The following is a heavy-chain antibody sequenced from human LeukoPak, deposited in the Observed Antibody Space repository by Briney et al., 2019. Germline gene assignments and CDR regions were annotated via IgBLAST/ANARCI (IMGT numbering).Heavy chain of an antibody. CDR1: GFTFSSYW. V-gene: IGHV3-74*01. CDR3: ARDLQLWFGGLWPIGNYGMDV. J-gene: IGHJ6*02. D-gene: IGHD3-10*01. CDR2: INSDGSST. Sequence: GGSLRLSCAASGFTFSSYWMHWVRQAPGKGLVWVSRINSDGSSTSYADSVKGRFAISRDNAKNTLYLQMNSLRAEDTAVYYCARDLQLWFGGLWPIGNYGMDVWGQGTTVTVSS.